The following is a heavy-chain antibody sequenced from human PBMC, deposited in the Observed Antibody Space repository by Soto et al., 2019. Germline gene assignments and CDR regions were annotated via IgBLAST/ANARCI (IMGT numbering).Heavy chain of an antibody. CDR3: ARGRYGDY. J-gene: IGHJ4*02. CDR2: ISAHNGNT. V-gene: IGHV1-18*01. CDR1: GYTFTSYG. Sequence: QVHLVQSGAEVKKPGASVKVSCKASGYTFTSYGITWVLQAPGQGLEWMGWISAHNGNTDYAQKLQGRVIVTRDTSTSTAYMELRSLRSDDTAVYYRARGRYGDYWGQGALDTVSS. D-gene: IGHD1-1*01.